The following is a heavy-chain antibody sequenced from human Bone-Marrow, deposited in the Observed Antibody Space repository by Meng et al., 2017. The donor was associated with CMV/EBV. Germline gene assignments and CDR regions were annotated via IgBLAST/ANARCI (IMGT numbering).Heavy chain of an antibody. D-gene: IGHD3-9*01. V-gene: IGHV3-11*01. CDR3: ARGGYDILTGLGWFDP. J-gene: IGHJ5*02. CDR1: GFSFRNNW. CDR2: ISSSGSTI. Sequence: GESLKISCVPSGFSFRNNWMHWVRQAPGKGLEWVSYISSSGSTIYYADSVKGRFTISRDNAKNSLYLQMNSLRAEDTAVYYCARGGYDILTGLGWFDPWGQGTLVTVSS.